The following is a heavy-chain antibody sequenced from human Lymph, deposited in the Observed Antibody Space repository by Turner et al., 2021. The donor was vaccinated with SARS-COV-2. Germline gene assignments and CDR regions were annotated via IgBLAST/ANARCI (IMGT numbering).Heavy chain of an antibody. J-gene: IGHJ4*02. CDR3: ARVVVLRRAYFDY. CDR1: GGSISSGDYY. V-gene: IGHV4-30-4*01. D-gene: IGHD2-8*01. CDR2: IYYSGST. Sequence: QLQLLESGPGLVKPSQPLSLTCTVSGGSISSGDYYWSWIRQPPGKGLEWIGYIYYSGSTYYYPSLKRRVTISVDTSKNQFSLKLSSVTAADTAVYYCARVVVLRRAYFDYWGQGTLVTVSS.